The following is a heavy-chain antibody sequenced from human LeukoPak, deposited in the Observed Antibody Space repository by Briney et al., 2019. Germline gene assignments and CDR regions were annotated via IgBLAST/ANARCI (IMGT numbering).Heavy chain of an antibody. CDR3: TKDWSASY. Sequence: GGSLRLSCAASGFTFSNFAMTWVRQAPGKGLQWVSAISENGDGKYYVDSVRGRFTISRDNSKNMLFLQMNSLRAEDTALYYCTKDWSASYWGQGTPVTVSS. V-gene: IGHV3-23*01. CDR2: ISENGDGK. J-gene: IGHJ4*02. CDR1: GFTFSNFA.